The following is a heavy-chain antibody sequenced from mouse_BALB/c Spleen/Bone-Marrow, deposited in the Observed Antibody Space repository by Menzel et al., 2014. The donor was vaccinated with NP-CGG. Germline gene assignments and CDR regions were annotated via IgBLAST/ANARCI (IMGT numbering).Heavy chain of an antibody. CDR2: IWGGGST. D-gene: IGHD2-4*01. V-gene: IGHV2-6-5*01. CDR1: GFSLTDCG. Sequence: QVQLQQSGPGTGHSLVAPSQRLSITCTVSGFSLTDCGVSWIRQPPGKGLEWLGVIWGGGSTYYNSALKSRLSISKDNSKSQVFLKMNSLQTDDTAMYYCARIYFDFDGFAYWGQGTLVTVSA. CDR3: ARIYFDFDGFAY. J-gene: IGHJ3*01.